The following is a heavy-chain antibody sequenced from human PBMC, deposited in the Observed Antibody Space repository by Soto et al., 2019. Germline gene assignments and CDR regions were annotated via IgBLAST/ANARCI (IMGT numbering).Heavy chain of an antibody. V-gene: IGHV3-33*01. Sequence: SLRLSCAASGFTFSSYGIHWVRQAPGKGLEWVAVIWYDGSNKYYADSVKGRFTISRDNSKNTLYLQMNSLRAEDTAVYYCARDLDYGDYTAPNYYYYYGMDVWGQGTTVTVSS. CDR1: GFTFSSYG. CDR3: ARDLDYGDYTAPNYYYYYGMDV. D-gene: IGHD4-17*01. CDR2: IWYDGSNK. J-gene: IGHJ6*02.